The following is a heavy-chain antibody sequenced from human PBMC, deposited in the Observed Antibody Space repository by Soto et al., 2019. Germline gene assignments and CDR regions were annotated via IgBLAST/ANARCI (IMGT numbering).Heavy chain of an antibody. J-gene: IGHJ4*02. CDR1: GGSISSSNSH. CDR3: ATYSLGAATFDF. Sequence: TLETLSLTCTVSGGSISSSNSHWGWNRQPPGKGLEWIGNIYYSGSTYYNPSLKSRVTISVDTSKNQVSLKLSSVTAADTAVYYCATYSLGAATFDFWGQGTLVTVSS. D-gene: IGHD1-26*01. V-gene: IGHV4-39*01. CDR2: IYYSGST.